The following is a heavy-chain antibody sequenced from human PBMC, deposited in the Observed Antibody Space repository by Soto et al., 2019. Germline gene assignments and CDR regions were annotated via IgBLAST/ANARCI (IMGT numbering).Heavy chain of an antibody. CDR1: GGTFSSYA. J-gene: IGHJ4*02. D-gene: IGHD6-19*01. V-gene: IGHV1-69*12. CDR2: IIPIFGTA. Sequence: QVQLVQSGAEVKKPGSSVKVSCKASGGTFSSYAISWVRQAPGQGLEWMGGIIPIFGTANYAQKFQGRVXIXAXXSTSTAYMELSSLRSEDTAVYYCGGDSSGWYGIDYWGQGTLVTVSS. CDR3: GGDSSGWYGIDY.